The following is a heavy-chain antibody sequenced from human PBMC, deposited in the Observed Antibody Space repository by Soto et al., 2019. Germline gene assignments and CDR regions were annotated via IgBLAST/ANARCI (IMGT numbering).Heavy chain of an antibody. CDR1: GYTFTSYG. CDR3: ARDADSSSCHLGGCWFDP. V-gene: IGHV1-18*04. J-gene: IGHJ5*02. Sequence: ASVKVSCKASGYTFTSYGISWVRQAPGQGLEWMGWISAYNGNTNYAQKLQGRVTMTTDTSTSTAYMELRSLRSDDTAVYYCARDADSSSCHLGGCWFDPWGQGTLVTVSS. D-gene: IGHD6-13*01. CDR2: ISAYNGNT.